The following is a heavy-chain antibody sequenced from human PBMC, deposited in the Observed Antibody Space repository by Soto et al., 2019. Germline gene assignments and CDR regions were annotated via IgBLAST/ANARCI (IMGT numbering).Heavy chain of an antibody. CDR3: AKDRVRTPNGADSFDV. D-gene: IGHD2-8*01. Sequence: QVQLVQSGAEVKKPGASVKVSCKASGYAFGAYYIYWVRQAPGQGLEWMGYINPHGGGARYVQEFRDRLTITTDTPKDTAYMELRSLTSDDTAIYYCAKDRVRTPNGADSFDVWGQATSVTVS. V-gene: IGHV1-2*02. CDR2: INPHGGGA. J-gene: IGHJ3*01. CDR1: GYAFGAYY.